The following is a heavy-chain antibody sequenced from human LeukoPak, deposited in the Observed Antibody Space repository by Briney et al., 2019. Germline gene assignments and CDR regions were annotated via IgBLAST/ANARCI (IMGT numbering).Heavy chain of an antibody. D-gene: IGHD3-10*01. J-gene: IGHJ4*02. CDR1: GGFISSYY. V-gene: IGHV4-59*08. CDR3: AGTLITMVRGVDY. Sequence: SETLSLTCTVSGGFISSYYWSWIRQPPGKGLEWIGYIYYRGSTKYNPSLKSRVTISVDTSKNQFSLKLSSVTAADTAVYYCAGTLITMVRGVDYWGQGTLVTVSS. CDR2: IYYRGST.